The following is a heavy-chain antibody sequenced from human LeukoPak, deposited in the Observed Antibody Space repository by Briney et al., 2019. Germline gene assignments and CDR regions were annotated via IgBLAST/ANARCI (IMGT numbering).Heavy chain of an antibody. V-gene: IGHV3-30*02. J-gene: IGHJ3*02. CDR2: IRYDGSNK. Sequence: GGTLRLSCAASGFTFSSYAMHWVRHAPAQGLEWVAFIRYDGSNKFYADSVKGRFTISRDNSKNTLYLQMNSLRAEDTAVYYCAKEDTEAFDIWGQGTMVTVSS. CDR1: GFTFSSYA. CDR3: AKEDTEAFDI. D-gene: IGHD5-18*01.